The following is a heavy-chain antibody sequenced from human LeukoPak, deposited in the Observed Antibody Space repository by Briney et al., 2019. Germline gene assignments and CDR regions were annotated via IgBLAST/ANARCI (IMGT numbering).Heavy chain of an antibody. CDR1: GFTFSSSW. CDR3: AANTQSGY. Sequence: PGGSLTLSCAASGFTFSSSWMKWVRQAPGKGLESVAVIKEDGSEKYYVDSVKGRFAISRDNAKNSLYLQMNNVRAEDTAVYFCAANTQSGYWGRGALVTVSS. J-gene: IGHJ4*02. V-gene: IGHV3-7*05. CDR2: IKEDGSEK. D-gene: IGHD3-16*01.